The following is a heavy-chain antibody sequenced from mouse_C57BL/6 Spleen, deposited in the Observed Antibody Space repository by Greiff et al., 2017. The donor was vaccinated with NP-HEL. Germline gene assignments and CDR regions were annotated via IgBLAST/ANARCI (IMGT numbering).Heavy chain of an antibody. CDR1: GYTFTSYG. D-gene: IGHD2-4*01. V-gene: IGHV1-81*01. CDR2: IYPRSGNT. CDR3: ARDDYDDSWFAY. J-gene: IGHJ3*01. Sequence: VKLQQSGAELARPGASVKLSCKASGYTFTSYGISWVKQRTGQGLEWIGEIYPRSGNTYYNEKFKGKATLTADKSSSTAYMELRSLTSEDSAVYFCARDDYDDSWFAYWGQGTLVTVAA.